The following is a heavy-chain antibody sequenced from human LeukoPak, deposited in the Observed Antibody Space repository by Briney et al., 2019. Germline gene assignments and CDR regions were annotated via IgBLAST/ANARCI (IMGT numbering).Heavy chain of an antibody. CDR1: GFTFSSYG. Sequence: GRSLRLSCAASGFTFSSYGMHWVRQAPGKGLEWVAVISYDGSNKYYADSVKGRFTISRDNFKNTLYLQMNSLRAEDTAVYYCAKEGGTYYDSPDGMDVWGQGTTVTVSS. D-gene: IGHD3-22*01. V-gene: IGHV3-30*18. J-gene: IGHJ6*02. CDR2: ISYDGSNK. CDR3: AKEGGTYYDSPDGMDV.